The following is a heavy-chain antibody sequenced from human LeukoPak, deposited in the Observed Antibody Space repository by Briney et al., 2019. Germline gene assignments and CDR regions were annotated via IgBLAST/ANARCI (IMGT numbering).Heavy chain of an antibody. CDR2: ISGSGGST. CDR3: AKDGEMATISTSDY. CDR1: GFTFGDVG. Sequence: PGGSLRLSCATSGFTFGDVGMSWFRQAPGKGLEWVSAISGSGGSTYYADSVKGRFTISRDNSKNTLYLQMNSLRAEDTAVYYCAKDGEMATISTSDYWGQGTLVTVSS. D-gene: IGHD5-24*01. V-gene: IGHV3-23*01. J-gene: IGHJ4*02.